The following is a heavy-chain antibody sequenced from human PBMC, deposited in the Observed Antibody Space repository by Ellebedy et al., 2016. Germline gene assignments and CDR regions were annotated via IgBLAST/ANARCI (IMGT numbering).Heavy chain of an antibody. V-gene: IGHV3-53*01. CDR3: ATRILDGA. CDR2: IYIAGST. D-gene: IGHD2-8*01. Sequence: GGSLRLSCAASGFSVSNTYMGWVRQAPGKGLDWVSVIYIAGSTYYVDSVKGRFIISRDNSKNTLLLQMNSLRVEDTAVYYCATRILDGAWGQGTLVTVSS. CDR1: GFSVSNTY. J-gene: IGHJ5*02.